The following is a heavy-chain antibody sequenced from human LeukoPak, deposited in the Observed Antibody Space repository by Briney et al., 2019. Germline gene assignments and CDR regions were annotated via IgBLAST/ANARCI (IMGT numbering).Heavy chain of an antibody. D-gene: IGHD3-22*01. Sequence: GASVKVSCKASGYTFTGYYIHWVRRAPGQGLEWMGWINPNSGDTKYAQNFQGRVTMTRDTSITTAYMEVSRLRSDDTAVYYCATLIAQGNDFHYWGQGTLVTISS. CDR3: ATLIAQGNDFHY. CDR1: GYTFTGYY. CDR2: INPNSGDT. J-gene: IGHJ4*02. V-gene: IGHV1-2*02.